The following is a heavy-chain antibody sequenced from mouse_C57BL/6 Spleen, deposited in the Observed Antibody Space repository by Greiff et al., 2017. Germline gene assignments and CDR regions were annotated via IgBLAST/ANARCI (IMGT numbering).Heavy chain of an antibody. CDR1: GFSLTSYA. J-gene: IGHJ4*01. CDR2: IWTGGGT. Sequence: VKLVESGPGLVAPSQSLSITCTVSGFSLTSYAISWVRQPPGKGLEWRGVIWTGGGTNYNSALKSRLSISKDNSKSQVFLKMNSLQTDDTARYYCAREGYGYGPDYYAMDYWGQGTSVTVSS. D-gene: IGHD2-2*01. CDR3: AREGYGYGPDYYAMDY. V-gene: IGHV2-9-1*01.